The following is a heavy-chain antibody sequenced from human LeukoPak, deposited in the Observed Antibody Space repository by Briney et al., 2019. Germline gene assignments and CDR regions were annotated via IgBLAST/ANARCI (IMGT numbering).Heavy chain of an antibody. Sequence: RGSLRLSCAASGFTFSSYGMHWVRQAPGKGLEWVAFIRYDGSNKYYADSVKGRFTISRDNSKNTLYLQMNSLRAEDTAVYYCAKSGNTIFGVVPNYYYYYMDVWGKGTTVTVSS. CDR2: IRYDGSNK. D-gene: IGHD3-3*01. V-gene: IGHV3-30*02. J-gene: IGHJ6*03. CDR3: AKSGNTIFGVVPNYYYYYMDV. CDR1: GFTFSSYG.